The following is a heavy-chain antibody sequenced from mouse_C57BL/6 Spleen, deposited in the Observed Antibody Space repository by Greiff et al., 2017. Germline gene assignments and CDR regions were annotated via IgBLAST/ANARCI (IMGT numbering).Heavy chain of an antibody. CDR2: INPNNGGT. CDR1: GYTFTDYY. CDR3: ARGGNYFYAMDY. J-gene: IGHJ4*01. V-gene: IGHV1-26*01. D-gene: IGHD2-1*01. Sequence: EVQLQQSGPELVKPGASVKISCKASGYTFTDYYMNWVKQSHGKSLEWIGDINPNNGGTSYNQKFKGKATLTVDKSSSTAYMELRSLTSEDSAVYYCARGGNYFYAMDYWGQGTSVTVAS.